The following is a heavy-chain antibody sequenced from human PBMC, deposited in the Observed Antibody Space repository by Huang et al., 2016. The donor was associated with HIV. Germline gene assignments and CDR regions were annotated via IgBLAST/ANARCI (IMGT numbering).Heavy chain of an antibody. CDR2: KKENGSEK. CDR3: ARDTKYYYDSSGPLTI. D-gene: IGHD3-22*01. V-gene: IGHV3-7*01. J-gene: IGHJ4*02. CDR1: GLMFRKYW. Sequence: EVQLVESGGGLVQPGGSLRLSCAASGLMFRKYWRRWVRQAAGKGREWGDKKKENGSEKYYVDSGKRRFTISRDNAKNSWYLQMSSLRAEDTAVYYCARDTKYYYDSSGPLTIWGQGTLVTVSS.